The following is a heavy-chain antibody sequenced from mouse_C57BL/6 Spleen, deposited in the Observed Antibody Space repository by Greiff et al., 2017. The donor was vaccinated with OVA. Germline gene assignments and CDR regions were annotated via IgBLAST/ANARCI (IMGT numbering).Heavy chain of an antibody. Sequence: EVQLQQSGPELVKPGASVKMSCKASGYTFTDYNMHWVKQSHGKSLEWIGYINPNNGGTSYNQKFKGKATLTVNKSSSTAYMELRSLTSEDSAVYYCANRGDYYSIFDYWGQGTTLTVSS. CDR1: GYTFTDYN. D-gene: IGHD2-5*01. V-gene: IGHV1-22*01. CDR3: ANRGDYYSIFDY. J-gene: IGHJ2*01. CDR2: INPNNGGT.